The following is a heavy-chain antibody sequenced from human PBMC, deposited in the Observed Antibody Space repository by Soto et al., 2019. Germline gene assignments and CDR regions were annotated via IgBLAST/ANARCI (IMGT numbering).Heavy chain of an antibody. D-gene: IGHD6-25*01. CDR1: GFTVSSSY. J-gene: IGHJ4*02. Sequence: GGSLGLSYAASGFTVSSSYMCWVRQAPGKGLEWVSVIYSGGATHHADSVKGRFTISRDNAQNTLHLQMNSLRAVDTAVYYCARAPRAAGDYYFDYWGQGTPVTVSS. CDR3: ARAPRAAGDYYFDY. V-gene: IGHV3-53*01. CDR2: IYSGGAT.